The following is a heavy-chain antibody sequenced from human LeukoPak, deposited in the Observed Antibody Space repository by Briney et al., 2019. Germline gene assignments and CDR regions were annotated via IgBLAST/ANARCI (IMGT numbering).Heavy chain of an antibody. Sequence: SETLSLTCTVSGGSISGYYWSWIRQPPGKGLEWIGFIHYSGSTNYNPSLKSRVTISVDTSKNQFSLKLSSLTAADTAVYYCARYGSGSYHFDYWGQGTLVTVS. CDR3: ARYGSGSYHFDY. CDR2: IHYSGST. J-gene: IGHJ4*02. D-gene: IGHD3-10*01. CDR1: GGSISGYY. V-gene: IGHV4-59*01.